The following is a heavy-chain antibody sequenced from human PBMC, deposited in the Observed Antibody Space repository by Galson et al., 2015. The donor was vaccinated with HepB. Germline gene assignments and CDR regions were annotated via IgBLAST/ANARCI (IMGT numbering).Heavy chain of an antibody. Sequence: SLRLSCAASGFTFSSYGMHWVRQAPGQGLEWVAGIWYDGSNKHYADSVKGRFTISRDNSKNTLYLQANSLRAEDTALYYCTRHPTTFYDFWSGYSDNWFDPWGQGTLVIVSS. J-gene: IGHJ5*02. CDR2: IWYDGSNK. CDR3: TRHPTTFYDFWSGYSDNWFDP. D-gene: IGHD3-3*01. CDR1: GFTFSSYG. V-gene: IGHV3-33*01.